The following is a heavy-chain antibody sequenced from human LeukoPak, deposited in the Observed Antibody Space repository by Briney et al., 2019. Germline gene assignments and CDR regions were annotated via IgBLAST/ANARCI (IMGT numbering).Heavy chain of an antibody. CDR2: ISAYNGNT. Sequence: ASVKVSCKASGYTFTSYYMHWVRQAPGQGLEWMGWISAYNGNTNYAQKLQGRVTMTTDTSTSTAYMELRSLRSDDTAVYYCARDQGYCSGGSCYDHRDDAFDIWGQGTMVTVSS. D-gene: IGHD2-15*01. CDR1: GYTFTSYY. J-gene: IGHJ3*02. CDR3: ARDQGYCSGGSCYDHRDDAFDI. V-gene: IGHV1-18*04.